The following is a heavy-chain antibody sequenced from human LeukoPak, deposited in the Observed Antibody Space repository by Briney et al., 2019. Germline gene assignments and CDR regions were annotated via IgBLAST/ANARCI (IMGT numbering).Heavy chain of an antibody. CDR1: GFTVSSNY. J-gene: IGHJ4*02. V-gene: IGHV3-53*01. D-gene: IGHD1-26*01. CDR2: IYSGGSS. CDR3: ARGGRSSGGYLYNFDY. Sequence: GGSLRLSCAASGFTVSSNYMSWVRQAPGKGLEWVSVIYSGGSSYYADSVEGRFTLSRDNSKNTLYLQMNSLRAEDTAVYYCARGGRSSGGYLYNFDYWGQGTLVTVSS.